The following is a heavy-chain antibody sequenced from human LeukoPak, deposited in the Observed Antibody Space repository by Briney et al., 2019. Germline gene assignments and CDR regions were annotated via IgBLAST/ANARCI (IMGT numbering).Heavy chain of an antibody. CDR3: ARVSGGNAPYYYGMDV. V-gene: IGHV4-31*03. J-gene: IGHJ6*02. CDR2: IYFSGST. Sequence: SQTLSLTCTVSGGSISSGGYYWSWIRQPPGKGLEWIVYIYFSGSTYYNPSLKSRVTISVDTSKNQFSLQLSSVTAADTAVYYCARVSGGNAPYYYGMDVWGQGTTVTVSS. D-gene: IGHD4-23*01. CDR1: GGSISSGGYY.